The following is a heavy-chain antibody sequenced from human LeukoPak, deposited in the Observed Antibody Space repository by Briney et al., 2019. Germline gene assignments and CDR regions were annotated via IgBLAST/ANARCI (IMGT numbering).Heavy chain of an antibody. CDR1: GYTFTGYY. D-gene: IGHD3-3*01. CDR2: INPNSGGT. V-gene: IGHV1-2*02. J-gene: IGHJ4*02. Sequence: ASVKVSCKASGYTFTGYYMHWVRQAPGQGLEWMGWINPNSGGTNYAQKFQGRVTMTRDTSISTAYMELSRLRSDDTAVYYCAGTYYDFWSGYYTLDYWGQGTRVTVSS. CDR3: AGTYYDFWSGYYTLDY.